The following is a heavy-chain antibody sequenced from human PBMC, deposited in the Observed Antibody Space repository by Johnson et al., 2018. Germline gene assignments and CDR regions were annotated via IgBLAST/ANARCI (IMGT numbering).Heavy chain of an antibody. CDR2: INSDGSST. Sequence: VQLVESGGGLVQPGGSLRLSCAASGFTFSSYWMHWVRQAPGKGLVWVSRINSDGSSTSYADSVKGRFTISRDNAKNTLYLQMKSLRAEDTAVYYCAREFERGGSAYEYLQHGGQGTLVTVSS. CDR1: GFTFSSYW. D-gene: IGHD1-26*01. V-gene: IGHV3-74*02. CDR3: AREFERGGSAYEYLQH. J-gene: IGHJ1*01.